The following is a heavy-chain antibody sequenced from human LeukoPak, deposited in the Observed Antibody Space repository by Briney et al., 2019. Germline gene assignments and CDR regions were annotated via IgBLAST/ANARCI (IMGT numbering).Heavy chain of an antibody. CDR2: ISGSGGST. V-gene: IGHV3-23*01. Sequence: GGSLRLSCAASGFTFSSYAMSWVRQAPGKGLEWVSAISGSGGSTYYADSVKGRFTISRDNSKNTLYLQMNSLRADDTALYYCAKDLRLSVGTSPFDYWGQGTLVTVSS. J-gene: IGHJ4*02. CDR3: AKDLRLSVGTSPFDY. D-gene: IGHD4-23*01. CDR1: GFTFSSYA.